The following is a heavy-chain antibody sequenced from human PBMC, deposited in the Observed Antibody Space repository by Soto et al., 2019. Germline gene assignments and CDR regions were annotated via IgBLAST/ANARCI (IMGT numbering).Heavy chain of an antibody. CDR2: ISYDGGNK. J-gene: IGHJ6*02. CDR1: GFTFSSYA. D-gene: IGHD3-9*01. CDR3: ARDHYDILTGYQYYGMDV. V-gene: IGHV3-30-3*01. Sequence: GGSLRLSCAASGFTFSSYAMHWVRQAPGKGLEWVAVISYDGGNKYYADSVKGRFTISRDNSKNTLYLQMNSLRAEDTAVYYCARDHYDILTGYQYYGMDVWGQGTTVTVSS.